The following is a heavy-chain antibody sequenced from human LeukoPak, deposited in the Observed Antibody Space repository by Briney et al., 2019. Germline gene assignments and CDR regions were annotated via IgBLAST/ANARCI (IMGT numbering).Heavy chain of an antibody. V-gene: IGHV4-59*01. CDR2: IYYSGST. Sequence: SETLSLTCTVSGGSISSYYWSWIRQPPGKGLEWIGYIYYSGSTNYNPSLKSRVTISVDTSKNQFSLKLSSVTAADTAVYYCARVGVATISFDYWGQGTLVTVSS. J-gene: IGHJ4*02. CDR1: GGSISSYY. D-gene: IGHD5-12*01. CDR3: ARVGVATISFDY.